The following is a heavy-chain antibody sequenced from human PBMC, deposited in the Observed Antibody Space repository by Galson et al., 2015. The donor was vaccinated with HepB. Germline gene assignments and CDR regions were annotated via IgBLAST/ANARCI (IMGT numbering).Heavy chain of an antibody. D-gene: IGHD2-21*01. Sequence: SLRLSCAASGFTFSSYGMRWVRQAPGKGLEWVAVISYDGSNKYYADSVKGRFTISRDNSKNTLYLQMNSLRAEDTAVYYCAKDRKAGVVYSDYYGMDVWGQGTTVTVSS. CDR2: ISYDGSNK. V-gene: IGHV3-30*18. CDR3: AKDRKAGVVYSDYYGMDV. CDR1: GFTFSSYG. J-gene: IGHJ6*02.